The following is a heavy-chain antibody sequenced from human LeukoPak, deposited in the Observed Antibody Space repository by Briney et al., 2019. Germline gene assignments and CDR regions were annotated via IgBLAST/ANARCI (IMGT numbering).Heavy chain of an antibody. V-gene: IGHV1-24*01. CDR3: ATGARLGSGVLHAYFDY. D-gene: IGHD2-15*01. CDR2: FDPEDGET. J-gene: IGHJ4*02. Sequence: ASVKASCKVSGYTLTELSMHWVRQAPGKGLEWMGGFDPEDGETIYAQKFQGRVTMTEDTSTDTAYMELSSLRSEDTAVYYCATGARLGSGVLHAYFDYWGQGTLVTVSS. CDR1: GYTLTELS.